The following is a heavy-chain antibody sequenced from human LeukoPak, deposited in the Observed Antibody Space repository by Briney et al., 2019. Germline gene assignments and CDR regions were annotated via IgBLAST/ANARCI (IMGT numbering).Heavy chain of an antibody. CDR2: INHNSGGK. J-gene: IGHJ5*02. Sequence: SVNVSCKSSGYTFTGYYMHWVRQAPGQGVEWMGWINHNSGGKNYAQKFQGRVTMTRDTSISTAYMELSRHRSDDTAVYYCASHEWFDPWGQGTLVTVSS. V-gene: IGHV1-2*02. CDR3: ASHEWFDP. CDR1: GYTFTGYY.